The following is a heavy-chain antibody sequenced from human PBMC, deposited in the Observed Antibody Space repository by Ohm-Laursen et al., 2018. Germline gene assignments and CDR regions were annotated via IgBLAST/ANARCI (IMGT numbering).Heavy chain of an antibody. V-gene: IGHV3-23*01. J-gene: IGHJ4*02. CDR2: ISGSGGST. D-gene: IGHD3-22*01. CDR1: GFTFSSYA. CDR3: AKECGSYYYDSSGYYPDY. Sequence: GSLRLSCAASGFTFSSYAMSWVRQAPGKGLEWVSAISGSGGSTYYADSVKGRFTISRDNSKNTLYLQMNSLRAEDTAVYYCAKECGSYYYDSSGYYPDYWGQGTLVTVSS.